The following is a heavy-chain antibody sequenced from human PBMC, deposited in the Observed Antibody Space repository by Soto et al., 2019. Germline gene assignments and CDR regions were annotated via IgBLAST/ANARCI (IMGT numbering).Heavy chain of an antibody. CDR3: ARAISGYVS. J-gene: IGHJ5*02. Sequence: QVQLVQSGAEVKKPGASVKVPCKASGITYTTYAIHWVRQAPGQGLEWMGWINTGNGNTRYSQRFQGRVTLSTDTAASTAYMDVSSLTSEDTAVYYCARAISGYVSWGQGTLITVSS. CDR1: GITYTTYA. V-gene: IGHV1-3*04. D-gene: IGHD5-12*01. CDR2: INTGNGNT.